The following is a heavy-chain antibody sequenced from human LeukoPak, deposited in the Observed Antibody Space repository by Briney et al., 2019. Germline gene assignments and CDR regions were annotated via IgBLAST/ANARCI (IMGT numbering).Heavy chain of an antibody. CDR1: DASISGYY. CDR3: ARDLGGTYFDY. CDR2: IHFSGST. D-gene: IGHD1-26*01. J-gene: IGHJ4*02. V-gene: IGHV4-59*01. Sequence: SETLSLTCTVSDASISGYYWSWIRQPPGKGLEWIGSIHFSGSTNYNPSLRSRVTISVDTSKNQLSLKLSSVTAADTAVYYCARDLGGTYFDYWGQGTQVTVSS.